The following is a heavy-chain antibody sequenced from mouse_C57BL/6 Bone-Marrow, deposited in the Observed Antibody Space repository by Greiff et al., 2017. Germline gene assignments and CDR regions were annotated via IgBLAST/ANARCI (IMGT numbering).Heavy chain of an antibody. CDR3: AISCYSNCYWYFDV. V-gene: IGHV1-9*01. CDR1: GYTFTGYW. Sequence: QVQLQQSGAELMKPGASVKLSCKATGYTFTGYWIEWVKQRPGHGLEWIGEILPGSGSTNYNAKFKGKATFTADTSSNTAYMQLSSLTTEDSAIYYCAISCYSNCYWYFDVWGTGTTVTVSS. J-gene: IGHJ1*03. D-gene: IGHD2-5*01. CDR2: ILPGSGST.